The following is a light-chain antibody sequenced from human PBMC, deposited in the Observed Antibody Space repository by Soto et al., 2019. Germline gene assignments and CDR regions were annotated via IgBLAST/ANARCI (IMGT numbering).Light chain of an antibody. CDR3: QAWDSSTSVV. CDR1: KLGDKY. CDR2: QDS. Sequence: SYELTQPPSVSVSPGQTASITCSGDKLGDKYTYWYQQKPGQSPVLVIYQDSKRPSGIPERFSGSNSGNTATLTISGTQAMDEADYYGQAWDSSTSVVFGGGNKLTVL. J-gene: IGLJ2*01. V-gene: IGLV3-1*01.